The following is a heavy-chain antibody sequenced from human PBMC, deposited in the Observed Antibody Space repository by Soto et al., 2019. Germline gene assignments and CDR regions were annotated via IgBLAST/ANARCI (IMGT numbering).Heavy chain of an antibody. CDR1: GFTFSSYG. J-gene: IGHJ4*02. CDR2: IWYDGSNK. D-gene: IGHD3-22*01. CDR3: ARDYYDSSGYYFDPLFDY. V-gene: IGHV3-33*01. Sequence: QVQLVESGGGVVQPGRSLRLSCAASGFTFSSYGMHWVRQAPGKGLEWVAVIWYDGSNKYYADSVKGRFTISRDNSKNTLYLQMNSLRAEVTAVYYCARDYYDSSGYYFDPLFDYWGQGTLVTVSS.